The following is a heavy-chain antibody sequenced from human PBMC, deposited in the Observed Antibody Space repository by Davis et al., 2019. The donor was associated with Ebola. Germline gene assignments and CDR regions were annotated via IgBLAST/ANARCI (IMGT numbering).Heavy chain of an antibody. J-gene: IGHJ4*02. Sequence: GESLKISCAASGFTFSSYAMHWVRQAPGKGLEWVAVISYDGSNKYYADSVKGRFTISRDNSKNTLYLQMNSLRAEDTAVYYCAKDPPGGYWGQGTLVTVSS. CDR1: GFTFSSYA. D-gene: IGHD3-16*01. CDR2: ISYDGSNK. V-gene: IGHV3-30-3*02. CDR3: AKDPPGGY.